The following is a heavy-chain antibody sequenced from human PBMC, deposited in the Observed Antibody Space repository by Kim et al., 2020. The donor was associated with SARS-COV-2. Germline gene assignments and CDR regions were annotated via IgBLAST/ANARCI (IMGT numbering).Heavy chain of an antibody. Sequence: GGSLRLSCAASGFTFSSYAMSWVRQAPGKGLEWVSAISGSGGSTYYADSVKGRFTISRDNSKNTLYLQMNSLRAEDTAVYYCAKGDSSGYFYWYFDLWGRGTLVTVSS. D-gene: IGHD3-22*01. CDR2: ISGSGGST. CDR3: AKGDSSGYFYWYFDL. V-gene: IGHV3-23*01. CDR1: GFTFSSYA. J-gene: IGHJ2*01.